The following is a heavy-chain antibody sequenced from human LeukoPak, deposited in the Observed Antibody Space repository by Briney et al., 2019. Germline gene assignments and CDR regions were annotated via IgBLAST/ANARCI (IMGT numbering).Heavy chain of an antibody. CDR1: GGSISSGGYY. CDR3: ARATVATPSEFDY. V-gene: IGHV4-31*03. D-gene: IGHD4-17*01. CDR2: IYYSGST. J-gene: IGHJ4*02. Sequence: SETLSLTCTVSGGSISSGGYYWSWIRQHPGKGLEWIGYIYYSGSTYYNPSLKSRASISADTPKSQFSLKLSSTTAADTAVYYCARATVATPSEFDYWGQGTLVTVSS.